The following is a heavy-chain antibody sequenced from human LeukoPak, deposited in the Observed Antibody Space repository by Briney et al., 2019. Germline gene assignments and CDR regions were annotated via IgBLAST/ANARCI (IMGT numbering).Heavy chain of an antibody. CDR2: IYSGGST. D-gene: IGHD6-19*01. CDR1: GFTVSSNY. J-gene: IGHJ4*02. Sequence: GGSLRLSCAASGFTVSSNYMSWVRQDPGKGLEWVSVIYSGGSTYYADSVKGRFTSSRYKTKNTLDLQMNSLRAEDTAVYYCARDAYSSGWNGGFDYWGQGTLVTVSS. V-gene: IGHV3-66*02. CDR3: ARDAYSSGWNGGFDY.